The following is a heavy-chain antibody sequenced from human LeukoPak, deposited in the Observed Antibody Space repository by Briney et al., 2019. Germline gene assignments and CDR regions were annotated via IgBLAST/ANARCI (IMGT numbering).Heavy chain of an antibody. CDR3: ARDTGSSWYPEYFHH. Sequence: SETLSLTCSVSGDSISGYYWSWLRQPPGKGPECIGYISYSGSTKYSPSLKSRVTISIDTSRSQFSLKVTSVTAADTAVYYCARDTGSSWYPEYFHHWGQGTLVTVSS. D-gene: IGHD6-13*01. CDR1: GDSISGYY. CDR2: ISYSGST. J-gene: IGHJ1*01. V-gene: IGHV4-59*01.